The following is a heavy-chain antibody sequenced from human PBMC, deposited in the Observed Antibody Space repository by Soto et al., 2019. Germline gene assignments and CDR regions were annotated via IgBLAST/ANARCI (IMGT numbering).Heavy chain of an antibody. CDR2: ISSSSSTL. J-gene: IGHJ4*02. CDR1: GFTFSSYS. D-gene: IGHD3-9*01. V-gene: IGHV3-48*02. Sequence: GGSLRLSCAASGFTFSSYSMNWVRQAPGKGLEWVSYISSSSSTLYYADSVKGRFTISRDNAKNSLFLQMNSLRDEDTAVYYCARDPTDILTGPGYFDYWGQGTLVTVSS. CDR3: ARDPTDILTGPGYFDY.